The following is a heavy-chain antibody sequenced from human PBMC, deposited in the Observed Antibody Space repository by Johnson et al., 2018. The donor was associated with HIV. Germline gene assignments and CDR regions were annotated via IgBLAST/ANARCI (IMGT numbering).Heavy chain of an antibody. Sequence: VQLVESGGGVVQPGRSLRLSCAASGFTFSSYWMSWVRQAPGKGLEWVANIKQGGSEKYFVDSLKGRCIISRDNAKNSLYLQMNSLRDEDTAVYYCATLNGHAFDIWGQGTMVTVSS. CDR2: IKQGGSEK. J-gene: IGHJ3*02. CDR1: GFTFSSYW. CDR3: ATLNGHAFDI. V-gene: IGHV3-7*05.